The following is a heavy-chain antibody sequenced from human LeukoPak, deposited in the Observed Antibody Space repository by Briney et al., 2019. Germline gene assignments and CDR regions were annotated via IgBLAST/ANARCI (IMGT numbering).Heavy chain of an antibody. D-gene: IGHD3-10*01. Sequence: PSETLSLTCTVSGGSISSGVYYWSWIRQHPGKGLEWNGYNHYSGNTYSNPSLKSRLTMSVDISKNQLPLNLSSVTAADTGVYYCARGVKGLRGAFDIWGQGTMVTVSS. J-gene: IGHJ3*02. CDR3: ARGVKGLRGAFDI. CDR1: GGSISSGVYY. V-gene: IGHV4-31*03. CDR2: NHYSGNT.